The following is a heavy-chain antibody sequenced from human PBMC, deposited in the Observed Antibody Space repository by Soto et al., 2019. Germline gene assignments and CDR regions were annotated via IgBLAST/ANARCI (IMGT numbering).Heavy chain of an antibody. CDR1: GFTFSSYW. J-gene: IGHJ5*02. Sequence: GGSLRLSCAASGFTFSSYWMHWVRQAPGKGLVWVSRINSDGSTTTYADSVKGRFTISRDNAKNTLYLQMNSLRAEDTAVYYCASSRAYNWFDPWGQGTLVTVAS. V-gene: IGHV3-74*01. CDR3: ASSRAYNWFDP. CDR2: INSDGSTT.